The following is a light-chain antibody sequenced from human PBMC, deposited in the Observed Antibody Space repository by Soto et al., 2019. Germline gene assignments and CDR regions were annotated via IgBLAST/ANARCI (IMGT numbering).Light chain of an antibody. J-gene: IGKJ1*01. V-gene: IGKV1-5*01. Sequence: DIQMTQSPSTLSASVGDRLTITCRASQSISSWLAWYQQKPGKAPQLLIYDASSLESGVPSRFSGSGSGTEFTLAISSLQPDDFATYYFQQYNSYWTFGEGNKVEIK. CDR2: DAS. CDR3: QQYNSYWT. CDR1: QSISSW.